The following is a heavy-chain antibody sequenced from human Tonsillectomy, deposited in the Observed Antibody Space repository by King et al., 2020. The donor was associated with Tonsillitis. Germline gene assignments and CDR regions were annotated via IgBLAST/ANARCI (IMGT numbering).Heavy chain of an antibody. CDR3: ARDGGNSARVDYFDY. V-gene: IGHV3-21*01. Sequence: VQLVESGGGLVKPGRSLRLSCAASGFTFSSYSMNWVRQAPGKGLEWVSSISSSSSYIYYADSVKGRFTISRDNAKNSLYLQMNSLRDEDTAVYYCARDGGNSARVDYFDYWGQGTLVTVSS. D-gene: IGHD4-23*01. CDR2: ISSSSSYI. CDR1: GFTFSSYS. J-gene: IGHJ4*02.